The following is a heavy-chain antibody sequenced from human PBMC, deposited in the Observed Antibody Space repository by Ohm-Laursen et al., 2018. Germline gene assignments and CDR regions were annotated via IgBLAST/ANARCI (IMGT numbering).Heavy chain of an antibody. CDR2: IWYDGSNK. Sequence: SLRLSCAASGFTFSSYWMSWVRQAPGKGLEWVAAIWYDGSNKYYADSVKGRFTISRDNSRNTLYLQMDSLRAEDTAVYYCAREELESSGWADWGQGTLVTASS. CDR1: GFTFSSYW. J-gene: IGHJ4*02. V-gene: IGHV3-33*08. CDR3: AREELESSGWAD. D-gene: IGHD6-19*01.